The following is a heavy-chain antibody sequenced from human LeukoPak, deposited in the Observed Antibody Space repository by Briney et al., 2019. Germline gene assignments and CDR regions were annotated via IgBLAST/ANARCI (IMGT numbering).Heavy chain of an antibody. Sequence: ASVKVSCKASGYTFTSYDINWVRQATGQGLEWMGWMNPNSGNTGYAQKFQGRVTMTRNTSISTAYMELSSLRSKDTAVYYCARGRRAVRGVIIQVFDYWGQGTLVTVSS. CDR2: MNPNSGNT. D-gene: IGHD3-10*01. CDR1: GYTFTSYD. CDR3: ARGRRAVRGVIIQVFDY. V-gene: IGHV1-8*01. J-gene: IGHJ4*02.